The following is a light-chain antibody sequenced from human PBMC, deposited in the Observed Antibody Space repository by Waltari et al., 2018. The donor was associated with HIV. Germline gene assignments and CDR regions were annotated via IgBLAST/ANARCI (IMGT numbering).Light chain of an antibody. V-gene: IGKV1-9*01. CDR2: AVS. CDR3: QQLKSYPVT. J-gene: IGKJ4*01. Sequence: IQLTQSPSFLSASVGETVRITCRATQGVGSYLAWYQKKPGRPPNLLIYAVSVLQSGVPSRFSASGSGTEFTLTISGLQPEDLATYYCQQLKSYPVTFGGGTEVDSK. CDR1: QGVGSY.